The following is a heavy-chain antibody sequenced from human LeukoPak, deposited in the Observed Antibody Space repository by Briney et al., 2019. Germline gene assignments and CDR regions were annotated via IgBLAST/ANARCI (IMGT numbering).Heavy chain of an antibody. V-gene: IGHV1-2*02. D-gene: IGHD3-3*01. CDR3: ARDYDFWSGYFWSWFDP. Sequence: ASVKVSCKASGYTFTGYYMHWVRQAPGQGLEWMGWINPNSGGTNYAQKFQGRVTMTTDTSTSTAYMELRSLRSDDTAVYYCARDYDFWSGYFWSWFDPWGQGTLVTVSS. J-gene: IGHJ5*02. CDR1: GYTFTGYY. CDR2: INPNSGGT.